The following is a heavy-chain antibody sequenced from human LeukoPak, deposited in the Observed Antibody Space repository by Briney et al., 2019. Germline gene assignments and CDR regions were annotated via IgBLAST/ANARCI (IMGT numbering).Heavy chain of an antibody. J-gene: IGHJ3*02. CDR1: GGSINSYY. CDR3: ARYFDWLSTYDAFDI. V-gene: IGHV4-59*12. Sequence: SETLSLTCTVSGGSINSYYWSWIRQPPGKGLEWIAYIYYSGSTSYNPSLKSRVTISVDTSKNQFSLKLSSVTAADTAVYYCARYFDWLSTYDAFDIWGQGTMVTVSS. CDR2: IYYSGST. D-gene: IGHD3-9*01.